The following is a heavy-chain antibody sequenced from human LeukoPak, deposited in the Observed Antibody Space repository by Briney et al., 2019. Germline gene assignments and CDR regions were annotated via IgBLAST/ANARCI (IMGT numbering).Heavy chain of an antibody. D-gene: IGHD3-22*01. Sequence: SETLSLTCTVSGGSISSSSYSWGWIRQPPGKGLEWIGSVYYSGSTYYNPSLKSRVTISMDTSKNQFSLKLSSVTAADTAVYYCARDVRNYYDSSGYYLFDYWGQGTLVTVSS. CDR3: ARDVRNYYDSSGYYLFDY. J-gene: IGHJ4*02. CDR1: GGSISSSSYS. V-gene: IGHV4-39*07. CDR2: VYYSGST.